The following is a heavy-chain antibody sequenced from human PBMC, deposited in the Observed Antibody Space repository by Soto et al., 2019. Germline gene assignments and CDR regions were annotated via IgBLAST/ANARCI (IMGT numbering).Heavy chain of an antibody. CDR3: AASIFYYGMDV. J-gene: IGHJ6*02. CDR1: YW. Sequence: YWSWIRQPPGKGLEWMGIIYPGDSDTKYNPSFQGQVTISADKSITTTYLQWSSLKASDTAIYYCAASIFYYGMDVWGQGTTVTVSS. V-gene: IGHV5-51*01. CDR2: IYPGDSDT.